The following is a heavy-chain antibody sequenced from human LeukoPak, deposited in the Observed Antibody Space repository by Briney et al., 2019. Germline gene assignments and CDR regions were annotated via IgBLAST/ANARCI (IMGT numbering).Heavy chain of an antibody. CDR3: AIDAYYGSGILDF. Sequence: PGGSLRLSCAASGFTFSNYWMNWVRQAPGKGLEWVAKINQDGSETYYVDSVKGRFTISRDNARNSLYLQMNSLRAEDTAVYYCAIDAYYGSGILDFWGQGTLVTVSS. J-gene: IGHJ4*02. V-gene: IGHV3-7*01. D-gene: IGHD3-10*01. CDR2: INQDGSET. CDR1: GFTFSNYW.